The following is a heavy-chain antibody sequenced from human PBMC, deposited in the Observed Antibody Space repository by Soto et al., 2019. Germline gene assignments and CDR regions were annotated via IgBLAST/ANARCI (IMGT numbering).Heavy chain of an antibody. D-gene: IGHD3-3*01. CDR2: MNPNSGNT. Sequence: ASVKVSCKASGYTFTSYDINWVRQATGQGLEWMGWMNPNSGNTGYAQKFQGRVTMTRNTSISTAYMELSSLRSEDTAVYYCARAGNDFWSGYARPHYYYYMDVWGKGTTVTVSS. J-gene: IGHJ6*03. CDR3: ARAGNDFWSGYARPHYYYYMDV. V-gene: IGHV1-8*01. CDR1: GYTFTSYD.